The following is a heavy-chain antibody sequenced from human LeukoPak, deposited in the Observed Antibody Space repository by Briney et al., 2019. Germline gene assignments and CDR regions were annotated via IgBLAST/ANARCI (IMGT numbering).Heavy chain of an antibody. Sequence: GGSLRLSCAASGFTFDDYAMHWVRQAPGKGLECVSLISGDGRDTYYADSVKGRFTISRDNSKNSLYLQMNSLRTEDTALYYCAKGDSSSWYPRDPWGQGTLVTVSS. D-gene: IGHD6-13*01. CDR2: ISGDGRDT. V-gene: IGHV3-43*02. CDR1: GFTFDDYA. J-gene: IGHJ5*02. CDR3: AKGDSSSWYPRDP.